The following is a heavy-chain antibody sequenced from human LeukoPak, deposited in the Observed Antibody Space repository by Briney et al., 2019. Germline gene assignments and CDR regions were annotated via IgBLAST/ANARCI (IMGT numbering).Heavy chain of an antibody. J-gene: IGHJ6*02. V-gene: IGHV1-69*13. CDR1: GGTFSSYA. CDR2: IIPIFGTA. CDR3: ARASYDSSGYYHYYYYYYGMDV. D-gene: IGHD3-22*01. Sequence: ASVEVSCKASGGTFSSYAISWVRQAPGQGLEWMGGIIPIFGTANYAQKFQGRVTITADESTSTAYMELSSLRSEDTAVYYCARASYDSSGYYHYYYYYYGMDVWGQGTTVTVSS.